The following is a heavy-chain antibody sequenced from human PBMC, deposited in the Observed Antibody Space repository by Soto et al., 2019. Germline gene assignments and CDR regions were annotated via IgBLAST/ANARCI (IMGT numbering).Heavy chain of an antibody. CDR3: ARHSNRNYGPYYFDY. CDR1: GGSISSSSYY. V-gene: IGHV4-39*01. CDR2: IYYSGST. Sequence: SETLSLTCTVSGGSISSSSYYWGWIRQPPGKGLEWIGSIYYSGSTKYNPSLKSRVTISVDTSKNQFSLKVSSATAADTAVYYCARHSNRNYGPYYFDYWGLGALVTVSS. J-gene: IGHJ4*02. D-gene: IGHD4-4*01.